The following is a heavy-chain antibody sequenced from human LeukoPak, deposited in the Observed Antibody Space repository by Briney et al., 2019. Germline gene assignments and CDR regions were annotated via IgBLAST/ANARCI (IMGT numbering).Heavy chain of an antibody. CDR1: GFAFSSYE. D-gene: IGHD3-3*01. V-gene: IGHV3-48*03. CDR2: ISRGGSPI. Sequence: GGSLRLSCAASGFAFSSYEMNWVRQAPGKGLEWVSSISRGGSPIFYADSVRGRFTTSRDNAKKSLFLQMTSLRAEDTAVYYCTRVSWRGEIFWGQGTLVSVSS. J-gene: IGHJ4*02. CDR3: TRVSWRGEIF.